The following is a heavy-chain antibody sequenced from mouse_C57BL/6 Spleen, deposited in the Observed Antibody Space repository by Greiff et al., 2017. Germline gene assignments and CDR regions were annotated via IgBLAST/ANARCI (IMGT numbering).Heavy chain of an antibody. CDR1: GYTFTSYW. V-gene: IGHV1-64*01. CDR2: IHPTIGST. J-gene: IGHJ3*01. Sequence: QVQLQQSGAELVKPGASVKLSCKASGYTFTSYWLHWVKQRPGQGLEWIGMIHPTIGSTNYNEKFKGKATMTVDKSSSTAYMQLSSLTSEDSAVYYGARGHWSWFAYWGQGTLVTVSA. CDR3: ARGHWSWFAY.